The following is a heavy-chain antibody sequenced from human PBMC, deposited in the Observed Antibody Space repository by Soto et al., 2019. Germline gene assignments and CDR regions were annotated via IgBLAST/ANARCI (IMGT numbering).Heavy chain of an antibody. Sequence: QVQLQESGPGLVKPSETLSLTGTVSGGSISSYYWSWIRQPPGKGLEWIGYIYYSGSTNYNPSLKRRVTISVDTSKTQFSLKLSSVTAADKAVYYCARVPMVRGILLFEYWGQGTLVTVSS. CDR3: ARVPMVRGILLFEY. V-gene: IGHV4-59*01. J-gene: IGHJ4*02. CDR2: IYYSGST. D-gene: IGHD3-10*01. CDR1: GGSISSYY.